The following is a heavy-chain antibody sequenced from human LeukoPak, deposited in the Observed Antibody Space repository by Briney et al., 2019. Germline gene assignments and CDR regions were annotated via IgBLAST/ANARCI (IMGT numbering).Heavy chain of an antibody. CDR2: VWYDDAVK. CDR3: ARDTNWMFDY. Sequence: PGGSLRLSCAASGFTFSNYGMHWVRQAPGKGLEWLAVVWYDDAVKNYADSVKGRFTISRDNAKNSLYLQMNSLRAEDTAVYYCARDTNWMFDYWGQGTLVTVS. J-gene: IGHJ4*02. V-gene: IGHV3-33*01. CDR1: GFTFSNYG. D-gene: IGHD1-20*01.